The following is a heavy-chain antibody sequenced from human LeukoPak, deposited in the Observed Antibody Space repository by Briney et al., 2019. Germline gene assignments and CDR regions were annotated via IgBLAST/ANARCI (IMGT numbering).Heavy chain of an antibody. V-gene: IGHV3-74*01. J-gene: IGHJ5*02. CDR2: ISSDGSST. CDR1: GFTFRSYW. CDR3: ARVLAVAGSSILRS. Sequence: PGGSLRLSCAASGFTFRSYWMQWVGQVPGKGLVWLSRISSDGSSTDYADSVKGRFTISRDNTKNTLYLQMNSLTVEDTAVYYCARVLAVAGSSILRSWGQGTLVTVSS. D-gene: IGHD6-19*01.